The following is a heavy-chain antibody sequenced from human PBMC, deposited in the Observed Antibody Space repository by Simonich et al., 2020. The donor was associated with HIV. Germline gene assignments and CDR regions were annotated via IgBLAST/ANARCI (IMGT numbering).Heavy chain of an antibody. V-gene: IGHV3-21*02. CDR2: ISSGSSYI. J-gene: IGHJ4*02. CDR3: ARVLLSTSSPYDY. Sequence: EVQLVESGGGLVQPGGSLRLSCAASGFTFSSYAMSWVRQAPGKGLEWVSTISSGSSYIYYGDSVQGRFTISRDNAKNSLYLQMNSLRAEDTAVYYCARVLLSTSSPYDYWGQGILVTVSS. CDR1: GFTFSSYA. D-gene: IGHD6-6*01.